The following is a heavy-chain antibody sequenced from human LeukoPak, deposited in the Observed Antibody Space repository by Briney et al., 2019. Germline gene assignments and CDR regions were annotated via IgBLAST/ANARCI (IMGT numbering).Heavy chain of an antibody. D-gene: IGHD3-10*01. J-gene: IGHJ5*02. CDR2: IYTSGST. V-gene: IGHV4-61*02. Sequence: SETLSLTCTVSGGSISSGSYYWSWIRQPAGKGLEWIGRIYTSGSTNYNPSLKSRVTISVDTSKNQFSLKLNSVTAADTAVYYCARNRYYYGSGNYGVPNWFDPWGQGTLVTVSS. CDR3: ARNRYYYGSGNYGVPNWFDP. CDR1: GGSISSGSYY.